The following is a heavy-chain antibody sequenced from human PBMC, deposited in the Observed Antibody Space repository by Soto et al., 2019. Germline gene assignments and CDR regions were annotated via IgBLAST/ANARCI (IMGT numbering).Heavy chain of an antibody. CDR1: GGSISSGDYY. CDR3: VRVWWYLGWYFDL. V-gene: IGHV4-30-4*01. D-gene: IGHD2-15*01. J-gene: IGHJ2*01. CDR2: IYYSGST. Sequence: QVQLQESGPGLVKPSQTLSLTCTVSGGSISSGDYYWSWIRQPPGKGLEWIGYIYYSGSTYYNPSLKSRVTISVDTSKNQFSLKLSSVTAADTAVYYCVRVWWYLGWYFDLWGRGTLVTVSS.